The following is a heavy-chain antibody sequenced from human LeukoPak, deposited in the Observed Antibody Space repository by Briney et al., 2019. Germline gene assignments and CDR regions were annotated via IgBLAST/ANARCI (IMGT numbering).Heavy chain of an antibody. CDR3: AKDRDYYGSSGYWYLGVFDY. D-gene: IGHD3-22*01. Sequence: PGGSLRLSCAASGFTFSSYGMHWVRQAPGKGLEWVAVISYDGSNKYYADSVKGRFTISRDNSKNTLYLQMNSLRAEDTAVYYCAKDRDYYGSSGYWYLGVFDYWGQGTLVTVSS. CDR2: ISYDGSNK. CDR1: GFTFSSYG. V-gene: IGHV3-30*18. J-gene: IGHJ4*02.